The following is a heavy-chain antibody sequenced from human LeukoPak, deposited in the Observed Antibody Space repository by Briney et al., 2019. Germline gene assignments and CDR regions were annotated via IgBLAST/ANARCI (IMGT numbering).Heavy chain of an antibody. CDR2: IKQDGSEK. CDR3: TSHILGYSSSWLGY. CDR1: GFTFSSYW. D-gene: IGHD6-13*01. J-gene: IGHJ4*02. Sequence: GGSLRLSCAASGFTFSSYWMSWVRQAPGKGLEWVANIKQDGSEKNYVDSVKGRFTISRDNAKNSVDLQMNSLRVEDTAVYYCTSHILGYSSSWLGYWGPGTLVTVSS. V-gene: IGHV3-7*01.